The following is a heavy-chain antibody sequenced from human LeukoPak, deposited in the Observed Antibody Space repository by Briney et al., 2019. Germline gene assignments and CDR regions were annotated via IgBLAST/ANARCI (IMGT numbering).Heavy chain of an antibody. CDR1: GGSFSGYY. CDR2: INHSGST. J-gene: IGHJ5*02. CDR3: ARVRYYDYAWGSYRRNWFDP. D-gene: IGHD3-16*02. Sequence: SETLSLTCAVYGGSFSGYYWSWIRQPPGKGLEWIGEINHSGSTNYNPSLKSRVTISVDTSKNQFSLKLSSVTAADTAVYYCARVRYYDYAWGSYRRNWFDPWGQGTLVTVSS. V-gene: IGHV4-34*01.